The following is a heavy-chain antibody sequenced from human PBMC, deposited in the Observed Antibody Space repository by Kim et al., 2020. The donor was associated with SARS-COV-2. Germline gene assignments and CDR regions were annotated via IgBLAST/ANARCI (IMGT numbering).Heavy chain of an antibody. CDR2: ISGSGGST. CDR3: AKDRDGSGSYLEFDY. J-gene: IGHJ4*02. CDR1: GFTFSSYA. V-gene: IGHV3-23*01. Sequence: GGSLRLSCAASGFTFSSYAMSWVRQAPGKGLEWVSAISGSGGSTYYADSVKGRFTISRDNSKNTLYLQMNSLRAEDTAVYYCAKDRDGSGSYLEFDYWGQGTLVTVSS. D-gene: IGHD3-10*01.